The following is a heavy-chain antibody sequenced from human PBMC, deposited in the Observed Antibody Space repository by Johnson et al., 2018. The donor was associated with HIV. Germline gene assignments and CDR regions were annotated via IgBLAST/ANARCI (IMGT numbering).Heavy chain of an antibody. CDR1: GFTVSSNY. V-gene: IGHV3-66*02. CDR2: IYSGGSI. CDR3: AKDGLRLGVVSAFDI. Sequence: VQLVESGGGLVQPGGSLRLSCAASGFTVSSNYMSWVRQAPGKGLEWVSVIYSGGSIYYADSVKGRFTISRDNSKNTRYLRMNSLRPEETAMYYCAKDGLRLGVVSAFDIWGQGTMVTVSS. J-gene: IGHJ3*02. D-gene: IGHD3-3*01.